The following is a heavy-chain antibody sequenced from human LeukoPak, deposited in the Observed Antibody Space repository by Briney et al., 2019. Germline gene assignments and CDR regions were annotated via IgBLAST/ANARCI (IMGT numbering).Heavy chain of an antibody. J-gene: IGHJ4*02. CDR2: IFNSGST. D-gene: IGHD3-10*01. CDR1: GDSMSSYS. CDR3: ASDYGSGSYRFDY. V-gene: IGHV4-59*01. Sequence: SETLSLTCTVSGDSMSSYSWSWIRQPPGKGLEWIGYIFNSGSTIYNPSPKSRVTISLDMSKKQFSLKLSSVTAADTAVYYCASDYGSGSYRFDYWGQGTLVTVSS.